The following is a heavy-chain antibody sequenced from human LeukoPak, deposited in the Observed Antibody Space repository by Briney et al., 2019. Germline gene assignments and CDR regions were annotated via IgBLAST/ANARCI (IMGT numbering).Heavy chain of an antibody. CDR3: AKQLGYCSDGSCYFPY. V-gene: IGHV3-23*01. D-gene: IGHD2-15*01. CDR2: ISGSGGST. Sequence: GGSLRLSCAASGFTFSSYAMSWVRQAPGKGLEWVSGISGSGGSTYYADSVQGRFTISRDNSKSTLCLQMNSLRAEDTAVYYCAKQLGYCSDGSCYFPYWGQGTLVTVSS. CDR1: GFTFSSYA. J-gene: IGHJ4*02.